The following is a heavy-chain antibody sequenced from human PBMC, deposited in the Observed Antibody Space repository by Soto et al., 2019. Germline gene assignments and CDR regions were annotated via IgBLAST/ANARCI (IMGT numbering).Heavy chain of an antibody. CDR1: GYTFTSYD. CDR3: ARHKRAGYYDSSAIKGGYYYGMDV. Sequence: ASVKVSCKASGYTFTSYDINWVRQATGQGFEWMGWMNPNSGNTGYAQKFQGRVTMTRNTSISTAYMELSSLRSEDTAMYYCARHKRAGYYDSSAIKGGYYYGMDVWGQGTTVTVSS. V-gene: IGHV1-8*01. CDR2: MNPNSGNT. D-gene: IGHD3-22*01. J-gene: IGHJ6*02.